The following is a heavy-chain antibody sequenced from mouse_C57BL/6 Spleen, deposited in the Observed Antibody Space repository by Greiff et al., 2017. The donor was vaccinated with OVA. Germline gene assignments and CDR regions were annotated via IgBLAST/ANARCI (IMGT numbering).Heavy chain of an antibody. V-gene: IGHV14-4*01. CDR1: GFNIKDDY. Sequence: EVQLQQSGAELVRPGASVKLSCTASGFNIKDDYMHWVKQRPEQGLEWIGWIDPENGDTEYASKFQGKATITADTSSNTAYLQLSSLTSEDTAVYYCTTKSGPHYFDYWGQGTTLTVSS. CDR3: TTKSGPHYFDY. J-gene: IGHJ2*01. CDR2: IDPENGDT.